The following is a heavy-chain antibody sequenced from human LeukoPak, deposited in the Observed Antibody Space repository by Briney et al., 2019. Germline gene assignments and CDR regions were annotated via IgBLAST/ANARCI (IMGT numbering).Heavy chain of an antibody. CDR2: ISYDGSNK. J-gene: IGHJ4*02. Sequence: GRSLRLSCAASGFTFSSYGMHWVRQAPGKGLEWVAVISYDGSNKYYADSVKGRFTISRDNSKNTLYLQMNSLRAEDTAVYYCAASDIVVVVAAIPGDYWGQGTLVTVSS. D-gene: IGHD2-15*01. V-gene: IGHV3-30*03. CDR1: GFTFSSYG. CDR3: AASDIVVVVAAIPGDY.